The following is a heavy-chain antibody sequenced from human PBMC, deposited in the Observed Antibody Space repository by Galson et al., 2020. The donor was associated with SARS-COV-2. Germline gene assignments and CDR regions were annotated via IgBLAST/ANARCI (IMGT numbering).Heavy chain of an antibody. Sequence: GGSLGLSCAASGFTFSSYMMQWVRRAPGKGLVSVSRINSDASNTWYADSVKGRFTISRDNAKNTLTLQMNSLRAEDTAVYYCARANNMDVWGQGTTVTVSS. CDR2: INSDASNT. CDR3: ARANNMDV. CDR1: GFTFSSYM. V-gene: IGHV3-74*01. J-gene: IGHJ6*02.